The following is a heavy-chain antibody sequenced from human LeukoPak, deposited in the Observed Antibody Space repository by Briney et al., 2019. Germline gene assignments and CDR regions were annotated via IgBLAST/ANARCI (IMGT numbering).Heavy chain of an antibody. D-gene: IGHD3-10*01. CDR1: GYTFTSYG. V-gene: IGHV1-18*01. J-gene: IGHJ4*02. Sequence: ASVKVSCKASGYTFTSYGISWVRQAPGQGLEWMGWISAYNGDTNYAQKLQGRDTMTTDTSTSTAYMELRSLRSDDTAVYYCARSYYYGSGSYSDYWGQGTLVTVSS. CDR3: ARSYYYGSGSYSDY. CDR2: ISAYNGDT.